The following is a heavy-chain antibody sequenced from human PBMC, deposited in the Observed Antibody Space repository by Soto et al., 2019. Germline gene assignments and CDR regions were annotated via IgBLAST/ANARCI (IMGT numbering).Heavy chain of an antibody. D-gene: IGHD3-16*02. Sequence: PGGSLRLSCAASGFTFSSYSMNWVRQAPGKGLEWVSSISSSSSYIYYADSVKGRFTISRDNAKNSLYLQMNSLRAEDTAVYYCYLHLGELSSFDYWGQGTLVTVSS. CDR1: GFTFSSYS. V-gene: IGHV3-21*01. CDR2: ISSSSSYI. CDR3: YLHLGELSSFDY. J-gene: IGHJ4*02.